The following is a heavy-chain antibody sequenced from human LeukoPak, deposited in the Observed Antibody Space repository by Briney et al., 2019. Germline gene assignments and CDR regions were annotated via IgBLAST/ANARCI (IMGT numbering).Heavy chain of an antibody. CDR2: IYYSGST. CDR3: ARDRRYYDTSGTVYYDAMDV. D-gene: IGHD3-22*01. CDR1: GGSVSSYY. J-gene: IGHJ6*02. V-gene: IGHV4-59*02. Sequence: SETLSLTCTVSGGSVSSYYWSWIRQPPGKGLEWIGYIYYSGSTNYNPSLKSRVTISVDTSKNHFSLKLSSVTAADTAVYYCARDRRYYDTSGTVYYDAMDVWGQGTTVTVSS.